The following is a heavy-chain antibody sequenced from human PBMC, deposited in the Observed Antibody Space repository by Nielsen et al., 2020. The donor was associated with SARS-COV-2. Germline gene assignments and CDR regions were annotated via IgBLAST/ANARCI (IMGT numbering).Heavy chain of an antibody. D-gene: IGHD4-23*01. CDR2: IYYSGST. V-gene: IGHV4-59*08. CDR1: GGSISSYY. CDR3: ARYTVVTSKSGYYYYYMDV. Sequence: SATLSLTCTVSGGSISSYYWSWIRQPPGKGLEWIGYIYYSGSTNYNPSLKSRVTISVDTSKNQFSLKLSSVTAADTAVYYCARYTVVTSKSGYYYYYMDVWGKGTTVTVSS. J-gene: IGHJ6*03.